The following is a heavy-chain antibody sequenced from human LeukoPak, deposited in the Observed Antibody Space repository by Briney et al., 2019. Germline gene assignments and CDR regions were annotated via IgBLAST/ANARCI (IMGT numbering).Heavy chain of an antibody. Sequence: SVKVSCKASGGTFSSYAISWVRQAPGQGLEWMGGIIPIFGTANYAQKFQGRVTITTDESTSTAYMELSSLRSEDTAVYYCARVPPPPGTATDYYYYMDVWGKGTTVTVSS. V-gene: IGHV1-69*05. CDR2: IIPIFGTA. D-gene: IGHD1-7*01. J-gene: IGHJ6*03. CDR3: ARVPPPPGTATDYYYYMDV. CDR1: GGTFSSYA.